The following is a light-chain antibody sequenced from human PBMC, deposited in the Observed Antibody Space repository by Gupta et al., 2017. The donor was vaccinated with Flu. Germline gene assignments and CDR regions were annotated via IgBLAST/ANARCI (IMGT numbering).Light chain of an antibody. CDR3: SSYRSSNSYV. CDR1: SSDVGGYNY. V-gene: IGLV2-14*01. Sequence: QSALTQPASVSGSPGQSITISCTGTSSDVGGYNYVSWYQQHPGKVPKLMIYDVSKRPSGVSNRFSGSKSGNTASLTISGLQAEDEADYYGSSYRSSNSYVFGTGTKVTVL. CDR2: DVS. J-gene: IGLJ1*01.